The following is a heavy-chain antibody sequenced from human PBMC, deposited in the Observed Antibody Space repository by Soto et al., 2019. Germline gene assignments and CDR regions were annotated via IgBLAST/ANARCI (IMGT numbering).Heavy chain of an antibody. CDR3: DRGLYLKYGLDV. CDR2: INTDGSTT. V-gene: IGHV3-74*01. J-gene: IGHJ6*01. CDR1: EFTFNNYW. Sequence: EVQLVESGGGLVQPGGSLRLSCAASEFTFNNYWMHWVRQVPGKGLEWGSRINTDGSTTNYADSVMGRFTISRENDDKKVYLQMHSLRAEDTAVYYCDRGLYLKYGLDVWRQGATVTVAS.